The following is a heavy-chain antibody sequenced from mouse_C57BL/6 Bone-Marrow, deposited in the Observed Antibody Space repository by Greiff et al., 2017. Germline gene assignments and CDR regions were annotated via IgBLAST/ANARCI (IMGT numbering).Heavy chain of an antibody. J-gene: IGHJ3*01. D-gene: IGHD2-3*01. CDR2: ISSGGSYT. Sequence: EVKLMESGGDLVKPGGSLKLSCAASGFTFSSYGMSWVRQTPDKRLEWVATISSGGSYTYYPDSVKGRFTISRDNAKNTLYLQMSSLKAEDTAMYYCARHEGYYVGFAYWGQGTLVTVSA. CDR3: ARHEGYYVGFAY. V-gene: IGHV5-6*01. CDR1: GFTFSSYG.